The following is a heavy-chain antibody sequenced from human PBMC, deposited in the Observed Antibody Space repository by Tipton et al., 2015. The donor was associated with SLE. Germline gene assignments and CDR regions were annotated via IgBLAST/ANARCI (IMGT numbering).Heavy chain of an antibody. CDR2: IYYSGST. D-gene: IGHD5-18*01. CDR1: GGSVSSDSYY. J-gene: IGHJ2*01. Sequence: TLSLTCTVSGGSVSSDSYYWGWIRQPPGKGLEWIGSIYYSGSTYYNPSLKSRVTISADTSKNQFSLKLSSVTAADTAVYYCASPGYSYGYPYWYFDLWGRGTLVTVSS. CDR3: ASPGYSYGYPYWYFDL. V-gene: IGHV4-39*01.